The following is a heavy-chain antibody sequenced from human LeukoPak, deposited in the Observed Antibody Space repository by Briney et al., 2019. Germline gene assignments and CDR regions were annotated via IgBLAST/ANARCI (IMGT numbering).Heavy chain of an antibody. V-gene: IGHV1-2*02. Sequence: GASVKVSCKASGYTFTGYYVHWVRQPPGQGLECMGWINPNSGGTNYAQKFQGRVTMTRDTSISTVYMELSRLRSDDTAVYYCARGLSVGVTTGIGYWGQGTLVTVSS. CDR2: INPNSGGT. CDR3: ARGLSVGVTTGIGY. CDR1: GYTFTGYY. J-gene: IGHJ4*02. D-gene: IGHD1-26*01.